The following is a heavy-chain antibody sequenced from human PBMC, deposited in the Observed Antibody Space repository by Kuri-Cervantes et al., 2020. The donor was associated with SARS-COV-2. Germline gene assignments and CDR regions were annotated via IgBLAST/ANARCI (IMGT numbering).Heavy chain of an antibody. CDR2: ISAYNGNT. D-gene: IGHD1-14*01. J-gene: IGHJ3*02. Sequence: ASVKVSCKASGYTFTGYYMHWVRQAPGQGLEWMGWISAYNGNTNYAQKLQGRVTMTTDTSTSTAYMELRSLRSDDTAVYYCARGTTGAFDIWGQGTTVTVSS. CDR1: GYTFTGYY. V-gene: IGHV1-18*04. CDR3: ARGTTGAFDI.